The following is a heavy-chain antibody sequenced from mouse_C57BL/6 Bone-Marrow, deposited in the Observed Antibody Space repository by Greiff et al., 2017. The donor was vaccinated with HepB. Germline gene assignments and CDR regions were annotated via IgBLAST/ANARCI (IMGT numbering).Heavy chain of an antibody. CDR1: GYTFTDYY. CDR2: INPYNGGT. V-gene: IGHV1-19*01. J-gene: IGHJ2*01. CDR3: ARKSFGTDYFDY. D-gene: IGHD3-1*01. Sequence: VQLKQSGPVLVKPGASVKMSCKASGYTFTDYYMNWVKQSHGKSLEWIGVINPYNGGTSYNQKFKGKATLTVDKSSSTAYMELNSLTSEDSAVYYCARKSFGTDYFDYWGQGTTLTVSS.